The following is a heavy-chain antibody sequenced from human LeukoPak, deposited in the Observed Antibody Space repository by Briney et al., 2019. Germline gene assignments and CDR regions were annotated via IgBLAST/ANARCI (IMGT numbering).Heavy chain of an antibody. CDR2: IYYSGSI. D-gene: IGHD6-13*01. CDR1: GFIFSDDY. J-gene: IGHJ4*02. Sequence: GSLRLSCAASGFIFSDDYMSWIRQPPGKGLEWIGYIYYSGSINYNPSLNSRVTISVDTSKNRFSLNLSSVAAADTAVYYCARLGQLAFDYWGQGTLVTVSS. V-gene: IGHV4-59*12. CDR3: ARLGQLAFDY.